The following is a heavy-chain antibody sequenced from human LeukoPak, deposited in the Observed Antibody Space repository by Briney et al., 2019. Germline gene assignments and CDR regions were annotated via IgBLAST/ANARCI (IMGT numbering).Heavy chain of an antibody. V-gene: IGHV3-7*03. CDR2: IKQDGSEK. Sequence: PGGSLRLSCAASGFTFSSYWMSWVRQAPGKGLEWVANIKQDGSEKYYVDSVKGRFTISRDNAKNSLYLQMNSLRSEDTAVYYCARGKIRYGSGSYYQRYYYFDYWGQGTLVTVSS. D-gene: IGHD3-10*01. CDR3: ARGKIRYGSGSYYQRYYYFDY. CDR1: GFTFSSYW. J-gene: IGHJ4*02.